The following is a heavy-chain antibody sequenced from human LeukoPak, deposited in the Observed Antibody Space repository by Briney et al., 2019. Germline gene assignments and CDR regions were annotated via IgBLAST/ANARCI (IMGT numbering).Heavy chain of an antibody. V-gene: IGHV4-39*01. J-gene: IGHJ4*02. CDR1: GGSISSSSHY. CDR3: ARASRRVGPIDY. D-gene: IGHD1-26*01. CDR2: IYYSGSS. Sequence: SETLSLTCTLSGGSISSSSHYWGWIRQPPGKGLEWIGSIYYSGSSYYNPSLKSRLTISVDTSKNQFSLKLSSVTATNTAVYYCARASRRVGPIDYWGQGTLVTVSS.